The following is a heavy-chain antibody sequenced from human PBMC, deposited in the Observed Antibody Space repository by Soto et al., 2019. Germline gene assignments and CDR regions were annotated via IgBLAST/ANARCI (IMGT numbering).Heavy chain of an antibody. V-gene: IGHV3-23*01. CDR1: GFTFSGYA. J-gene: IGHJ4*02. Sequence: PGGSLRLSCAASGFTFSGYAMSWVRQAPGKGLEWVSAISGSGGSAYYADSVKGRFTISRDNSKNTLYLQMNSLRAEDTAVYYCAKEFDIVATRNLDYWGQGTLVTVSS. CDR2: ISGSGGSA. CDR3: AKEFDIVATRNLDY. D-gene: IGHD5-12*01.